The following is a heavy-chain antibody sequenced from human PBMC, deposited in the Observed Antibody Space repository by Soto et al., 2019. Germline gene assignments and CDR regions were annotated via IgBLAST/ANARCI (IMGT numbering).Heavy chain of an antibody. V-gene: IGHV6-1*01. J-gene: IGHJ5*01. CDR2: TYYRSKWYN. CDR1: GDSVSSNSAA. D-gene: IGHD2-2*01. Sequence: TLSLTCAISGDSVSSNSAAWNWIRQSPSRGLEWLGRTYYRSKWYNDYAVSVKSRITINPDTSKNQFSLQLNSVTPEDTAVYYCARVPGKRPGAHNWFDSWGQGTLVTVSS. CDR3: ARVPGKRPGAHNWFDS.